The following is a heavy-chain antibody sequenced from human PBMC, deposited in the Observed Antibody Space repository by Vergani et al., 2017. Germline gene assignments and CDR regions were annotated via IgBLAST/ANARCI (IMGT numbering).Heavy chain of an antibody. V-gene: IGHV4-34*01. CDR1: GGSFSGYY. D-gene: IGHD6-19*01. Sequence: QVQLPQWGAGLLKPSETLSLPCAVYGGSFSGYYWSWIRQPPGKGLEWIGEINHSGSTNYNPSLKSRVTISVDTSKNQFSLKLSSVTAADTAVYYCARGAVAGFSDYWGQGTLVTVSS. J-gene: IGHJ4*02. CDR3: ARGAVAGFSDY. CDR2: INHSGST.